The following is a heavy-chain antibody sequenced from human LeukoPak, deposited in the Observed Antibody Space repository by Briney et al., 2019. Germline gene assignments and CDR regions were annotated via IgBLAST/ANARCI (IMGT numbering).Heavy chain of an antibody. CDR1: GFTFDDYG. CDR2: ISYDGSNK. D-gene: IGHD5-18*01. J-gene: IGHJ4*02. Sequence: GGSLRLSCAASGFTFDDYGMSWVRQAPGKGLEWVAVISYDGSNKYYADSVKGRFTISRDNSKNTLYLQMNSLRAEDTAVYYCAKESDTAMVNWGGYFDYWGQGTLVTVSS. V-gene: IGHV3-30*18. CDR3: AKESDTAMVNWGGYFDY.